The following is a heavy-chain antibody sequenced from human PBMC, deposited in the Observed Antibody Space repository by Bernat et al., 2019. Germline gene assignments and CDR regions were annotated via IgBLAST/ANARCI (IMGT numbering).Heavy chain of an antibody. CDR2: ITSSSSYM. D-gene: IGHD2-2*02. Sequence: EVHLVESGGGLVKPGGSLRLSCAASGFTFSIYTMHWVRLAPGRGLEWVSYITSSSSYMYYADSVKGRFTISRDNAKNSLYLQMNGLRDEDTAVYFCDREGCGSTNCYTFDFWGQGTMVSVSS. V-gene: IGHV3-21*01. CDR3: DREGCGSTNCYTFDF. J-gene: IGHJ4*02. CDR1: GFTFSIYT.